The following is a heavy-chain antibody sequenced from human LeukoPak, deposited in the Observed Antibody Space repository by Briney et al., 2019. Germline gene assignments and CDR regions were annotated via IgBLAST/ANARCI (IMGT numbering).Heavy chain of an antibody. D-gene: IGHD2-2*02. J-gene: IGHJ4*02. CDR2: INPNSGGT. CDR3: ARWPYCNSTTRYTGY. Sequence: GASVKVSCKASGYTFTDYYIHWVRQAPGQGLEWMGWINPNSGGTNYAQEFQGRVTLTRDTSISTAYMDLSRLTSDDTAVYYCARWPYCNSTTRYTGYWGQGTLVTVSS. V-gene: IGHV1-2*02. CDR1: GYTFTDYY.